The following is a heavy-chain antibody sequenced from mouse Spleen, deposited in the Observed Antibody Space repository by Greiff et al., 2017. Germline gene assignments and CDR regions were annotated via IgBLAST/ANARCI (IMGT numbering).Heavy chain of an antibody. CDR1: GYSITSGYY. V-gene: IGHV3-6*01. Sequence: EVKLMESGPGLVKPSQSLSLTCSVTGYSITSGYYWNWIRQFPGNKLEWMGYISYDGSNNYNPSLKNRISITRDTSKNQFFLKLNSVTTEDTATYYCASVVYYDYDGDYWGQGTTLTVSS. CDR2: ISYDGSN. D-gene: IGHD2-4*01. CDR3: ASVVYYDYDGDY. J-gene: IGHJ2*01.